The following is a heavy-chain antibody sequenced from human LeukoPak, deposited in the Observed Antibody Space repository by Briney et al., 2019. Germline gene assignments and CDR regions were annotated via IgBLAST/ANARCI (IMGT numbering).Heavy chain of an antibody. Sequence: GGSLRLSCAASGFTFSTYWMSWVRQAPGKGLEWVANIRQDESEKYYVDSVKGRFTISRDNAKKSLYLQMNSLRAEDTAVYYCARLSPPFDDSPDFDYWGQGTLVTVSS. CDR3: ARLSPPFDDSPDFDY. CDR2: IRQDESEK. V-gene: IGHV3-7*01. D-gene: IGHD2-15*01. CDR1: GFTFSTYW. J-gene: IGHJ4*02.